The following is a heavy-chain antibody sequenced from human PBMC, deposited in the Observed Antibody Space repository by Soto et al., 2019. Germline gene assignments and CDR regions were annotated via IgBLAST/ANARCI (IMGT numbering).Heavy chain of an antibody. D-gene: IGHD3-10*01. V-gene: IGHV1-8*01. CDR2: MNPNSGNT. CDR3: ARGSLYYGSGSYYGYMDV. J-gene: IGHJ6*03. Sequence: ASVKVSCKASGYTFTSYDINWVRQATGQGLEWMGWMNPNSGNTGYAQKFQGRVTMTRNTSISTAYMELSSLRSEDTAVYYCARGSLYYGSGSYYGYMDVWGKGTTVTVSS. CDR1: GYTFTSYD.